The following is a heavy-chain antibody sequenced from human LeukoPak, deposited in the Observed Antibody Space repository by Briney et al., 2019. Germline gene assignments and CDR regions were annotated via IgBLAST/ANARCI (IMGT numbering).Heavy chain of an antibody. CDR2: ISGSGGST. CDR3: AKDLRFLEWLFPNFDY. V-gene: IGHV3-23*01. CDR1: GFTFSSYA. J-gene: IGHJ4*02. D-gene: IGHD3-3*01. Sequence: PGGSLRLSCAASGFTFSSYAMSRVRQAPGKGLEWVSAISGSGGSTYYADSVKGRFTISRDNSKNTLYLQMNSLRAEDTAVYYCAKDLRFLEWLFPNFDYWGQGTLVTVSS.